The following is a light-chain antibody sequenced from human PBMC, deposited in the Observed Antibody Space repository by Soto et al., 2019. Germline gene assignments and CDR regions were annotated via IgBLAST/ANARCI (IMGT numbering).Light chain of an antibody. Sequence: QSALTQPPSASGSPGQSVTISCTGTSSDVGGYHYVSWYQQHPGKAPKLMIYEVSKRPSGVPDRFSGSKSGNTASLTVSGLQAEDEADYYCSSYSNTNFYVFGTGTKLTVL. CDR1: SSDVGGYHY. J-gene: IGLJ1*01. CDR3: SSYSNTNFYV. V-gene: IGLV2-8*01. CDR2: EVS.